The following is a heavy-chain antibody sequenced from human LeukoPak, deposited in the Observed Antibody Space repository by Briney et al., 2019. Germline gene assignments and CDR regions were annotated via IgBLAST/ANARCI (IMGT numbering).Heavy chain of an antibody. V-gene: IGHV3-48*03. Sequence: HGGSLRLSCAASGFTFSSYEMNWVRQAPGDGLEWVSYISSSDSSTIYYADSVKGRFTISRDNAKNSLYLQMNSLRAQDTAVYYCARDRGYHDAFDIWGQGTMVTVS. CDR3: ARDRGYHDAFDI. D-gene: IGHD3-22*01. CDR2: ISSSDSSTI. CDR1: GFTFSSYE. J-gene: IGHJ3*02.